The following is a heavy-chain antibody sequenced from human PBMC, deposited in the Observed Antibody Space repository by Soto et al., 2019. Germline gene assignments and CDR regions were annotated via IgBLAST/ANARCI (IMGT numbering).Heavy chain of an antibody. Sequence: GGSLRLSCAASGFTFSSYAMSWVRQAPGKGLEWVSAISGSGGSTYYADSVKGRFTISRDNSKNTLYLQMNSLRAEDTAVYYCAKDRIAVAGTYDYYYGMDVWGQGTTVTVSS. CDR1: GFTFSSYA. V-gene: IGHV3-23*01. CDR3: AKDRIAVAGTYDYYYGMDV. J-gene: IGHJ6*02. CDR2: ISGSGGST. D-gene: IGHD6-19*01.